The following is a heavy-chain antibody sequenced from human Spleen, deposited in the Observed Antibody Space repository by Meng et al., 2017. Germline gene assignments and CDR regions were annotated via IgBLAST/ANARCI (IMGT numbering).Heavy chain of an antibody. J-gene: IGHJ5*02. V-gene: IGHV4-4*02. CDR1: GGSILNITW. Sequence: QVRLQEAGPGLLMPSGSLPRRCAVSGGSILNITWWRWVRQFPGKGLEWIGDIFYTGTTNYNPSLKRRVTISVDKSKHQFSLILTSVTAADTATYYCAGVDVDTGVPSWGQGTLVTVSS. CDR3: AGVDVDTGVPS. CDR2: IFYTGTT. D-gene: IGHD5-18*01.